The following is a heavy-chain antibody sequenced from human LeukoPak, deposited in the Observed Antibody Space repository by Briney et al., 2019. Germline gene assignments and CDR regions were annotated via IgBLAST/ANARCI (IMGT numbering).Heavy chain of an antibody. V-gene: IGHV3-53*01. CDR1: GFTFSSYA. CDR2: IFSDGTT. CDR3: AKTGGPWD. D-gene: IGHD7-27*01. Sequence: PGGSLRLSCAASGFTFSSYAMHWVRQAPGKGLEWVSVIFSDGTTYYTDSVKGRFTISRDNSKNTLYLQLNSLSAEDTAVYYCAKTGGPWDWGQGTLVIVSS. J-gene: IGHJ4*02.